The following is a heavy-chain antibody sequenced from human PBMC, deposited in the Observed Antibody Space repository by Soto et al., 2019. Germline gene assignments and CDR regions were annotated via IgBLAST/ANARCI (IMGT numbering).Heavy chain of an antibody. CDR3: AHRPPRPSIRWYEAGYYFDY. V-gene: IGHV2-5*02. J-gene: IGHJ4*02. CDR1: GFSLSTSGVG. Sequence: QITLKESGPTLVKPTQSLTLTCTFSGFSLSTSGVGVGWIRQPPGKALEWLALIYWDDDKRYSPSLKSRLTITKDTSKTQVVLTLTNMDPVDTATYYCAHRPPRPSIRWYEAGYYFDYWGQGTLVTVSS. CDR2: IYWDDDK. D-gene: IGHD6-13*01.